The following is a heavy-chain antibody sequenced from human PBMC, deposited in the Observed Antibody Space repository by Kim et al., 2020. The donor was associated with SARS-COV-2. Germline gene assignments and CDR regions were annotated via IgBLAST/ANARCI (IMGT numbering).Heavy chain of an antibody. CDR2: ISYDVTNK. V-gene: IGHV3-30-3*01. CDR3: GGNDY. D-gene: IGHD3-16*01. Sequence: GGSLRLSCAASGFTFSNYAMYWVRQAPGKGLEWVAVISYDVTNKDYAESVRGRFTISRDNPRNTLYLQMNNLRAEDTAVYYCGGNDYWGQGTLVTVSP. CDR1: GFTFSNYA. J-gene: IGHJ4*02.